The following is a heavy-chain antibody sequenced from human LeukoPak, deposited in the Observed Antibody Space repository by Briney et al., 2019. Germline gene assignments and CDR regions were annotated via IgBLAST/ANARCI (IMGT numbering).Heavy chain of an antibody. V-gene: IGHV3-7*05. CDR2: IEQYGSEK. J-gene: IGHJ5*02. CDR3: ARGHGWFDP. Sequence: GGALRLSCAASGFSFSDSWMTWVRQAPGKGLEWVANIEQYGSEKNYVDSVKGRFTISRDNAKNSLYLQMNILRAEDTAVYYCARGHGWFDPWGQGTLVTVSS. CDR1: GFSFSDSW.